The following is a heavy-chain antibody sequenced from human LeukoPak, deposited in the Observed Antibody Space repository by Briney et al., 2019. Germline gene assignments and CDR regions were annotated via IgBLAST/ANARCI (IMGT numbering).Heavy chain of an antibody. Sequence: ASVKVSCKASGYTFTSYDINWVRQATGQGLEWMGWMNPNSGNTGYAQKFQGRVTMTRNTSISTAYMELSSLRSEDTAVYYCVRGVYDFWSGYSSPIFDYWGQGTLVTVSS. D-gene: IGHD3-3*01. CDR1: GYTFTSYD. CDR3: VRGVYDFWSGYSSPIFDY. CDR2: MNPNSGNT. J-gene: IGHJ4*02. V-gene: IGHV1-8*01.